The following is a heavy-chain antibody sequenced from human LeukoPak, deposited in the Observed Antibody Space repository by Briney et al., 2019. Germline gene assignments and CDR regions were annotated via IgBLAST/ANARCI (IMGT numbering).Heavy chain of an antibody. V-gene: IGHV3-15*01. Sequence: GGSLRLSCAASGFTFRNAWMSWVRQAPGRGLEWVGRIKSKVDGGTADYAAAVEGRFTISRDDSENTPSLQMSSLKTDDTAVYYCTRDREVAGPDSWGQGTLVTVSS. J-gene: IGHJ4*02. CDR2: IKSKVDGGTA. CDR1: GFTFRNAW. CDR3: TRDREVAGPDS. D-gene: IGHD6-19*01.